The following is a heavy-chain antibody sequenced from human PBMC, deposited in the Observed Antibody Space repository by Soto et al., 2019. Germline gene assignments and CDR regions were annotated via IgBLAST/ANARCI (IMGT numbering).Heavy chain of an antibody. CDR2: INHSGST. D-gene: IGHD3-3*01. CDR3: ARGNRRDFWSGYYPRTYGMDV. V-gene: IGHV4-34*01. CDR1: GGSFSGYY. Sequence: PSETLSLTXAVYGGSFSGYYWSWIRQPPGKGLEWIGEINHSGSTNYNPSLKSRVTISVDTSKNQFSLKLSSVTAADTAVYYCARGNRRDFWSGYYPRTYGMDVWGQGTTVTVSS. J-gene: IGHJ6*02.